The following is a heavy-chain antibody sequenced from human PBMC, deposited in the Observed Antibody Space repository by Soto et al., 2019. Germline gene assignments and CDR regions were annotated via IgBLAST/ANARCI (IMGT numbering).Heavy chain of an antibody. CDR2: FDPEDGET. CDR1: GYTLTELS. Sequence: ASVKVSCKVSGYTLTELSMHWVRQAPGKGLEWMGGFDPEDGETIYAQKFQGRVTMTEDTSTDTAYMELSSLRSEDTAVYYCATDPYDISTASTSDYWCQRTPLPVSS. D-gene: IGHD3-22*01. CDR3: ATDPYDISTASTSDY. J-gene: IGHJ4*02. V-gene: IGHV1-24*01.